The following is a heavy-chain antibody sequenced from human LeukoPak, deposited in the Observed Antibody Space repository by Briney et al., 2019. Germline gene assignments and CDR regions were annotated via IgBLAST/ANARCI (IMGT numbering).Heavy chain of an antibody. CDR1: GHTFTGYY. Sequence: ASVKVSRKASGHTFTGYYMHWVRQAPGQGLEWMGWINPNSGGTNYAQKFQGRVTMTRDTSISTAYMELSRLRSDDTAVYYCARRPYYYYYYMDVWGKGTTVTVSS. CDR3: ARRPYYYYYYMDV. J-gene: IGHJ6*03. CDR2: INPNSGGT. V-gene: IGHV1-2*02.